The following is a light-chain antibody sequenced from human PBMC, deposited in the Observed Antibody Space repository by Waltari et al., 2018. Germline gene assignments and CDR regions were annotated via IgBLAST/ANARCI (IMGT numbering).Light chain of an antibody. CDR1: SSDVGRYNL. CDR2: ELS. V-gene: IGLV2-23*02. J-gene: IGLJ1*01. Sequence: QSALTQPASVSGSPGQSITISCTGTSSDVGRYNLVSWYQQHPGKAPKLMIYELSKRPSGVSNRFSGSNSCNTASLTSSGLQAEDEADYYCCSYAGSSTYVFGTGTKVTVL. CDR3: CSYAGSSTYV.